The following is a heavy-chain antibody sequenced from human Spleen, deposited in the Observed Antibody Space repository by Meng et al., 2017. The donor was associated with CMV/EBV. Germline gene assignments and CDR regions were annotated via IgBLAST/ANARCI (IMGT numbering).Heavy chain of an antibody. J-gene: IGHJ6*02. CDR2: IIPIFGTA. Sequence: SVKVSCKASGGTFSSYAISWVRQAPGQGLEWMGGIIPIFGTANYAQKFQGRVTITTDESTSTAHMELSSLRSEDTAVYYCARRKNYCSSTSCYYYYGMDVWGQGTTVTVSS. D-gene: IGHD2-2*01. V-gene: IGHV1-69*05. CDR1: GGTFSSYA. CDR3: ARRKNYCSSTSCYYYYGMDV.